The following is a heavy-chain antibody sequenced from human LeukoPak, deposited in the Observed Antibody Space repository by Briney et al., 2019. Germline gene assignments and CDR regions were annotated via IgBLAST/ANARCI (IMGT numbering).Heavy chain of an antibody. V-gene: IGHV4-34*01. D-gene: IGHD2-2*01. Sequence: SETLSLTCAVYGGSFSGYYWSWIRQPPGKGLEWIGEINHSGSTNYNPSLKSRVTISVDTSKNQFSLKLSSVTAADTAVYYCARGQFGIVVVPAASNAYYYYYMDVWGKGTTVTISS. CDR2: INHSGST. CDR3: ARGQFGIVVVPAASNAYYYYYMDV. J-gene: IGHJ6*03. CDR1: GGSFSGYY.